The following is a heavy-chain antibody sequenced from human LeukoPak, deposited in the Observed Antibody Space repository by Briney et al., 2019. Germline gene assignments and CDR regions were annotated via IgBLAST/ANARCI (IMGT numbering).Heavy chain of an antibody. Sequence: SQTLSLTCTVSGGSISSGDFYWSWIRQPPGKGLEWIGYIYNSGSTYYNPSLKSRVTISADTSKNQFSLKLSSVTAADTAVYYCARGVSIPTTPKFDYWGQGTLLTVSS. CDR2: IYNSGST. CDR3: ARGVSIPTTPKFDY. V-gene: IGHV4-30-4*08. J-gene: IGHJ4*02. CDR1: GGSISSGDFY. D-gene: IGHD2-15*01.